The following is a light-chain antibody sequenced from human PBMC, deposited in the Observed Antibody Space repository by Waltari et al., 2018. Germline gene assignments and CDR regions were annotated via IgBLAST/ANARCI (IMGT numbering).Light chain of an antibody. CDR3: QQTSSWPLT. CDR1: QSVSIN. V-gene: IGKV3-11*01. CDR2: DTS. Sequence: EIVLTQSPATLSLSPGQRVTLSCRASQSVSINLGWYQQKLGQPPRLLIYDTSNRATGIPDRFSASGFGTDFTLTISSLEPEDFAVYFCQQTSSWPLTFGGGTKVEIK. J-gene: IGKJ4*01.